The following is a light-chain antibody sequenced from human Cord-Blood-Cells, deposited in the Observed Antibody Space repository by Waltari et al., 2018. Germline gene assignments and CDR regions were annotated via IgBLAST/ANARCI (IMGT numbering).Light chain of an antibody. CDR1: QSVSSY. J-gene: IGKJ4*01. CDR3: QQRSNWPLT. V-gene: IGKV3-11*01. Sequence: EIVLTQSPATLSLSPGESATLSCRASQSVSSYLAGYQQKPGQAPRLLLYDASNRATGIPARFSGSGSGTDFTLTISSLEPEDFAVYYCQQRSNWPLTFGGGTKVEIK. CDR2: DAS.